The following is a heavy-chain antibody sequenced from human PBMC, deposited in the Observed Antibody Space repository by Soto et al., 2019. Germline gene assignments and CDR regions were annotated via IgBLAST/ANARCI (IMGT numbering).Heavy chain of an antibody. J-gene: IGHJ4*02. CDR3: ARDVPAAVNYFDY. CDR1: GFTFSSYW. CDR2: INSDGTTT. V-gene: IGHV3-74*01. Sequence: EVQLVESGGGLVQSGGSLRLSCAASGFTFSSYWMYWVRQAPGKGLVWVSRINSDGTTTTSADSVKGRFTISRDNAKNTLYLQMNSLRAEDTAVYYCARDVPAAVNYFDYWGQGTLGTVSS. D-gene: IGHD2-2*01.